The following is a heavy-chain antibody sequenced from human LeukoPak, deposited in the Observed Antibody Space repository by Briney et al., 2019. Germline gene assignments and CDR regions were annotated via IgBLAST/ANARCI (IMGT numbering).Heavy chain of an antibody. V-gene: IGHV3-30-3*01. CDR3: AKDPADSSPPFLFDY. D-gene: IGHD6-13*01. CDR2: ISYDGSNK. CDR1: GFTFSSYA. Sequence: GGSLRLSCAASGFTFSSYAMHWVRQAPGKGLEWVAVISYDGSNKYYADSVKGRFTISRDNSKNTLYLQMNSLRAEDTAVYYCAKDPADSSPPFLFDYWGQGTLVTVSS. J-gene: IGHJ4*02.